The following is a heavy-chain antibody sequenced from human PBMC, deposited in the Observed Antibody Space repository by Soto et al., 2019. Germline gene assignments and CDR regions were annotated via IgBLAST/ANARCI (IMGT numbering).Heavy chain of an antibody. CDR3: ARGSCCSGGSCSEHYYYYGMDV. Sequence: PSETLSLTCAVSGGSISSGGYSWSWIRQPPGKGLEWIGYIYHSGSTYYNPSLKSRVTISVDRSKNQFSLKLSSVTAADTAVYYCARGSCCSGGSCSEHYYYYGMDVWGQGTTVTVSS. D-gene: IGHD2-15*01. V-gene: IGHV4-30-2*01. CDR1: GGSISSGGYS. J-gene: IGHJ6*02. CDR2: IYHSGST.